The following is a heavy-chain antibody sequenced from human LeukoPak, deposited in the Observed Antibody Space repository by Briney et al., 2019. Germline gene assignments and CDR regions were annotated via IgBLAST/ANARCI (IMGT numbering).Heavy chain of an antibody. D-gene: IGHD5-24*01. CDR1: GGSISNYY. V-gene: IGHV4-39*01. CDR3: ARHRSKWLQSSFDY. Sequence: PETLSLTCTVSGGSISNYYWGWIRQPPGKGLEWIGSIFYSGNTYDNPSLKSRVTISVDTSKNQFSLKLNSVTAADTAVYYCARHRSKWLQSSFDYWGQGTLVTVSS. CDR2: IFYSGNT. J-gene: IGHJ4*02.